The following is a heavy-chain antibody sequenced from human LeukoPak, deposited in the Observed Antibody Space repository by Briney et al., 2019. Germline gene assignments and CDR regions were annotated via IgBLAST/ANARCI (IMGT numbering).Heavy chain of an antibody. CDR3: AKDDDGGHHGVDH. V-gene: IGHV3-23*01. Sequence: GGSLRLSCAASGFTVSSYAMTWVRQAPGKGLEWVSAIGYSAGDTYYADSVKGRFTISRDNSMNILYLQMSSLRADDTALYYCAKDDDGGHHGVDHWGQGTLVTVSS. J-gene: IGHJ4*02. CDR1: GFTVSSYA. CDR2: IGYSAGDT. D-gene: IGHD4-17*01.